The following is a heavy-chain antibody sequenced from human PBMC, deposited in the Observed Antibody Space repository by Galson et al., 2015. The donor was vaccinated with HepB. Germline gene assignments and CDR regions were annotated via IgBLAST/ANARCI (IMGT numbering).Heavy chain of an antibody. D-gene: IGHD4-17*01. CDR2: IKSKPGGENK. J-gene: IGHJ1*01. CDR3: TWYGVRPDGPLYYQH. V-gene: IGHV3-15*01. Sequence: SLRLSCAASGFPFYYYWMSWVRQSPGKGLEWVGLIKSKPGGENKDYAAPGKGRFTISRADSRNTLYLKMNGLNTEDTAVYFCTWYGVRPDGPLYYQHWGQGTLVTVSS. CDR1: GFPFYYYW.